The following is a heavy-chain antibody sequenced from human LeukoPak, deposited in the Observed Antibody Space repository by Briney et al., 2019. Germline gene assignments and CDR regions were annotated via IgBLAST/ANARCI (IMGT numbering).Heavy chain of an antibody. CDR3: ATPTWSPDDDF. CDR2: VKPDGSES. CDR1: GFTFHWYW. J-gene: IGHJ4*02. V-gene: IGHV3-7*03. D-gene: IGHD2/OR15-2a*01. Sequence: GGSLRLSCAASGFTFHWYWMNWVRQPPGKGLEWVANVKPDGSESYYMDSVRGRFTTSRDNAKNLLHLQMNNLRAEDTAVYYCATPTWSPDDDFWGQGILVTVSS.